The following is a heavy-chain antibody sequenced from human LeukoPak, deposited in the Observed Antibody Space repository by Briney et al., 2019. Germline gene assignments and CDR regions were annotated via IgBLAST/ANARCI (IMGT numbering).Heavy chain of an antibody. CDR2: INPNSGGT. D-gene: IGHD1-26*01. Sequence: ASVKVSCKASGYTFTGYYMHWVRQAPGQGLEWMGWINPNSGGTNYAQKFQGWVTMTRDTTISTAYMELSRLRSDDTAVYYCARDSGSYWFDPWGQGTLVTVSS. V-gene: IGHV1-2*04. J-gene: IGHJ5*02. CDR3: ARDSGSYWFDP. CDR1: GYTFTGYY.